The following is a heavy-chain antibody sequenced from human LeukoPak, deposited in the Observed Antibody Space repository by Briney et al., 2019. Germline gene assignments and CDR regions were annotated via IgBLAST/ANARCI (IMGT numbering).Heavy chain of an antibody. V-gene: IGHV4-30-4*01. Sequence: PSQTLSLTCTVSGGSISSGDYYWSWIRQPPGKGLEWIGYIYYSGSTYYNPSLKSRVTISVDTSKNQFSLKLSSVTAADTAEYYCARGGYSYGYPWFDPWGQGTLVTVSS. CDR3: ARGGYSYGYPWFDP. D-gene: IGHD5-18*01. J-gene: IGHJ5*02. CDR2: IYYSGST. CDR1: GGSISSGDYY.